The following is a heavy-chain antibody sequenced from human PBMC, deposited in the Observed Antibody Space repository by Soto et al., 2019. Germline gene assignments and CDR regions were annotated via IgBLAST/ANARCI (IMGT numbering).Heavy chain of an antibody. V-gene: IGHV4-59*11. CDR2: IYYSGST. CDR1: GVSISSHF. D-gene: IGHD1-26*01. Sequence: PSETLSLTCSVSGVSISSHFLSWIRQPPGKGLEWIGYIYYSGSTNYNPSLQSRVTISLDASENQFSLKLSSVTAADTAVYYCARTQSYSGTYWGGFVDWGQGTLVTVSS. J-gene: IGHJ4*02. CDR3: ARTQSYSGTYWGGFVD.